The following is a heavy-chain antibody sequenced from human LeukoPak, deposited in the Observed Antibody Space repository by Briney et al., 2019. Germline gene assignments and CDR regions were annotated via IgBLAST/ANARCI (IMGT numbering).Heavy chain of an antibody. CDR1: GFTFSSYG. CDR2: IWSDGRDK. J-gene: IGHJ4*02. V-gene: IGHV3-33*01. CDR3: ARDHRTTVTVYYFDY. Sequence: GGSLRLSCAASGFTFSSYGMHWVRQAPGKGLEWVAVIWSDGRDKYYADSVKGRFTISRDNSKNTLYLQTNSLRAEDTAVYYCARDHRTTVTVYYFDYWGQGTLVTVSS. D-gene: IGHD4-17*01.